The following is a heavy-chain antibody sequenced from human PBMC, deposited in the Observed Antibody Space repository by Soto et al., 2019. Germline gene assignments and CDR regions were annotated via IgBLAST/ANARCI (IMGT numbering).Heavy chain of an antibody. CDR1: GFTFSSYA. Sequence: PGGSLRLSCAASGFTFSSYAMHWVRQAPGKGLEWVAVISYDGSNKYYADSVKGRFTISRDNSKNTLYLQMNSLRAEDTAVYYCARPGDSSSWYFLFYYGMDVWGQGTTVTVSS. CDR3: ARPGDSSSWYFLFYYGMDV. D-gene: IGHD6-13*01. J-gene: IGHJ6*02. V-gene: IGHV3-30-3*01. CDR2: ISYDGSNK.